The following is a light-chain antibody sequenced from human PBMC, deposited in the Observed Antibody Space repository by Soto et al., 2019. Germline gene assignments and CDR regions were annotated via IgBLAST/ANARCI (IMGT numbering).Light chain of an antibody. V-gene: IGKV1-27*01. Sequence: DIQMTQSPSSLSASVGDRVIITCRASQGLGTFLAWYQQRPGKVPALLMYSASTLQSGVPSRFSGSGSGTQFTVTISSLQPEDVATYYCQKYNSFPWTFGPGTKVELK. CDR1: QGLGTF. J-gene: IGKJ1*01. CDR2: SAS. CDR3: QKYNSFPWT.